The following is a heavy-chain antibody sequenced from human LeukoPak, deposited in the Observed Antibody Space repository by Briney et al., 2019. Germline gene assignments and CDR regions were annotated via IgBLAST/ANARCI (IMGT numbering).Heavy chain of an antibody. CDR1: GFTFSSYS. V-gene: IGHV3-21*01. J-gene: IGHJ5*02. D-gene: IGHD3-16*01. Sequence: GGSLRLSCAASGFTFSSYSMNWIRQAPGKGLEWVSSISGSSSYIYYADSVKGRFTISRANAKNSLYLQMNSLRADDTAVYYCARGSTNYGNWFDPWGQGTLVTVSS. CDR2: ISGSSSYI. CDR3: ARGSTNYGNWFDP.